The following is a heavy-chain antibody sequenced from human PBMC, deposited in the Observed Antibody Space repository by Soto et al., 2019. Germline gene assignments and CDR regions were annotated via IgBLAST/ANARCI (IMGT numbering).Heavy chain of an antibody. J-gene: IGHJ3*02. CDR2: ISSSGSTI. V-gene: IGHV3-11*01. D-gene: IGHD5-12*01. Sequence: GGSLRLSCAASGFTFSDYYMSWIRQAPGKGLEWVSYISSSGSTIYYADSVKGRFTISRDNAKNSLYLQMNSLRAEDTAVYYCAIRDGDGYDLPDAFDIWGQGTMVTVSS. CDR3: AIRDGDGYDLPDAFDI. CDR1: GFTFSDYY.